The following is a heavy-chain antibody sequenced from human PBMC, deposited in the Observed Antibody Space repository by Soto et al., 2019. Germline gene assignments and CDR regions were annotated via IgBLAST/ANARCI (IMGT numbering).Heavy chain of an antibody. CDR3: ARHGSN. J-gene: IGHJ4*02. Sequence: SETLSLTCTVSGVSISNSSYYWGWIRRPPGKGLEWIGTIYYSGITYYNPSLKSRVTISVDTSKNQLSLKPTSVTAADTAVYYCARHGSNWGQGTLVTVSS. CDR1: GVSISNSSYY. CDR2: IYYSGIT. V-gene: IGHV4-39*01.